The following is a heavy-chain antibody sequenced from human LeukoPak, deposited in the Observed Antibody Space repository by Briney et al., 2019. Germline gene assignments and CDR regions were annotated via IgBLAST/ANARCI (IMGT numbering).Heavy chain of an antibody. J-gene: IGHJ3*02. Sequence: SQTLSLTCAISGDSVSSNSAAWNWIRQSPSRGLERLGRTYYRSKWYNDYAVSVKSRITINPDTSKNQFSLQLNSVTPDDTAVYYCASKGYSSGWSRDAFDIWGQGTMVTVSS. CDR1: GDSVSSNSAA. V-gene: IGHV6-1*01. D-gene: IGHD6-19*01. CDR2: TYYRSKWYN. CDR3: ASKGYSSGWSRDAFDI.